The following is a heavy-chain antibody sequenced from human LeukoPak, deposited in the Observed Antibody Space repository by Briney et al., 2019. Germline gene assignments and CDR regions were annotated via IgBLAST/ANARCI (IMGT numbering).Heavy chain of an antibody. CDR2: INPNSGGT. J-gene: IGHJ4*02. Sequence: ASVKVSCKASGYTFTGYYIHWVRQAPGQGLEWMGWINPNSGGTNDAQNFQGRVTMTRDTSISTAYMELSRLRSDDTAVYYCARGCSSTSCYFAVGNYWGQGTLVTVSS. CDR3: ARGCSSTSCYFAVGNY. CDR1: GYTFTGYY. V-gene: IGHV1-2*02. D-gene: IGHD2-2*01.